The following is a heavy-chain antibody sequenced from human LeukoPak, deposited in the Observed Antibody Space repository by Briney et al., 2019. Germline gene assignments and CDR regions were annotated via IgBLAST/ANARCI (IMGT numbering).Heavy chain of an antibody. J-gene: IGHJ4*02. CDR1: GFTFSSYS. CDR2: ISSSSSYI. V-gene: IGHV3-21*04. CDR3: AKALLVWELYDY. D-gene: IGHD1-26*01. Sequence: GGSLRLSCAASGFTFSSYSMNWVRQAPGKGLEWVSSISSSSSYIYYADSVKGRFTISRDNAKNSLYLQMNSLRAEDTAVYYCAKALLVWELYDYWGQGTLVTVSS.